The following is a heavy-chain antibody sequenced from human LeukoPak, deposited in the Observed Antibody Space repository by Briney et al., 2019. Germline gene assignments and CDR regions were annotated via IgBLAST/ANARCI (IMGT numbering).Heavy chain of an antibody. J-gene: IGHJ4*02. CDR1: GFTFSSHW. D-gene: IGHD3/OR15-3a*01. V-gene: IGHV3-74*01. Sequence: PGGSLRLSCAASGFTFSSHWMHWVRHVPGEGLVWVSSIDSDGSTTNYADSVKGRFTISRDNAKNSLYLQMNSLRAEDTAVYFCARGLFWTDNGWFFDYWGQGTLITVSS. CDR3: ARGLFWTDNGWFFDY. CDR2: IDSDGSTT.